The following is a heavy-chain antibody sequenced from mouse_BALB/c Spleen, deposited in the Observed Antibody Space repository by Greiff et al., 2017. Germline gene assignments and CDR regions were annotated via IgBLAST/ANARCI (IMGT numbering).Heavy chain of an antibody. V-gene: IGHV5-9-3*01. CDR1: GFTFSSYA. CDR3: ANGVAY. Sequence: EVQLVESGGGLVKPGGSLKLSCAASGFTFSSYAMSWVRQTPEKRLEWVATISSGGSYTYYPDSVKGRFTISRDNAKNTLYLQMSSLRSEDTAMYYCANGVAYWGQGTLVTVSA. CDR2: ISSGGSYT. J-gene: IGHJ3*01.